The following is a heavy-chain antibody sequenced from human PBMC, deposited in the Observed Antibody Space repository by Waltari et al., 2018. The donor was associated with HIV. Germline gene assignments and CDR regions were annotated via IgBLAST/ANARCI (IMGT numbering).Heavy chain of an antibody. V-gene: IGHV4-59*01. CDR1: GGSLRSSS. J-gene: IGHJ5*02. CDR2: IYYSGST. CDR3: ARDQKPLYPNWFDP. Sequence: QVQLQESGPGLVKPSETLSLTCTVYGGSLRSSSWSWIRQPPGKGLEWIGYIYYSGSTNYNPSLKSRVTISVDTSKNQFSLKLSSVTAADTAVYYCARDQKPLYPNWFDPWGQGTLVTVSS.